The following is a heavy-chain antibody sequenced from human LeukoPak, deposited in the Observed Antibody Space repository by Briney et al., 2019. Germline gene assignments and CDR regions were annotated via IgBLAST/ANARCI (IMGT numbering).Heavy chain of an antibody. Sequence: SETLSLTCAVSGGSISSSNWWSWVRQPPGKGLEWIGEIYHSGSTNYNPSLKSRVTISVDKSKNQFSLKLSPVTAADTAVYYCAREERGYSYGYYYYMDVWGKGTTVTVSS. J-gene: IGHJ6*03. V-gene: IGHV4-4*02. CDR2: IYHSGST. CDR3: AREERGYSYGYYYYMDV. D-gene: IGHD5-18*01. CDR1: GGSISSSNW.